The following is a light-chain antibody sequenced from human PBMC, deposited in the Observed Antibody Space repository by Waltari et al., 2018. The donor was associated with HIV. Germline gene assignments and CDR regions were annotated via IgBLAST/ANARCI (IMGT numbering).Light chain of an antibody. CDR1: SGAVTSATY. V-gene: IGLV7-43*01. CDR2: STN. Sequence: QTVVTQDPSLTLSPGGTFTLTFPSSSGAVTSATYPNCFKQKPGHPPRELIYSTNNTDSWTPARFSGSLLGDRAALTLSGAQPEDEADYFCLFFYGGALGVVFGGGTTLTVL. J-gene: IGLJ3*02. CDR3: LFFYGGALGVV.